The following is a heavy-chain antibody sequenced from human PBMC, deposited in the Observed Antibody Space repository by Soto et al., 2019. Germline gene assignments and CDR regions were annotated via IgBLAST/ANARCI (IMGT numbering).Heavy chain of an antibody. V-gene: IGHV4-61*05. J-gene: IGHJ4*02. Sequence: PSEPLSLTCTVSGGTISSSRCHWGWIRQPPGKGLEWIGYIYYSGSTDYNPSLKSRVTISVDTSKNQFSLKLSSVTAADTAVYYCARRYGRYFDYWGQGTLVTVSS. CDR1: GGTISSSRCH. D-gene: IGHD4-17*01. CDR2: IYYSGST. CDR3: ARRYGRYFDY.